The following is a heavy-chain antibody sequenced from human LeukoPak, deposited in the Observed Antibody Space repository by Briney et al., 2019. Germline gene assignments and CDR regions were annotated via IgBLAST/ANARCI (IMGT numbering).Heavy chain of an antibody. Sequence: TLSLTCTVSGVSISSGGHYWSWIRQHPGKGLEWIGYIYYSGSTYYNPSLKSRVTISVDTSKNQFSLKLSSVTAADTAVYYCARDGGYYFDYWGQGTLVTVSS. CDR1: GVSISSGGHY. V-gene: IGHV4-31*03. CDR3: ARDGGYYFDY. D-gene: IGHD2-15*01. J-gene: IGHJ4*02. CDR2: IYYSGST.